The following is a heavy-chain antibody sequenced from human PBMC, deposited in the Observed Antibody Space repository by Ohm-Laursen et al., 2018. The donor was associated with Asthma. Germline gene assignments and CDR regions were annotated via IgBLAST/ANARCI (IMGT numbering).Heavy chain of an antibody. D-gene: IGHD2-15*01. CDR3: IATIGYCSGGSCHAFDI. Sequence: SLRLSCSASGFTVSSNYMSWVRQAPGKGLEWVSVIYSGGSTYYADSVKGRFTISRDNSKNTLYLQMNSLRAEDTAVYYCIATIGYCSGGSCHAFDIWGQGTMVTVSS. J-gene: IGHJ3*02. CDR2: IYSGGST. V-gene: IGHV3-53*01. CDR1: GFTVSSNY.